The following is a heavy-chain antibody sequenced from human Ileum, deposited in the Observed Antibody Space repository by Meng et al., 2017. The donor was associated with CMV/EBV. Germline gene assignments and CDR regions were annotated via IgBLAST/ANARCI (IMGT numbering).Heavy chain of an antibody. CDR2: ISGSSSNI. CDR3: ARGFYNGMDV. CDR1: GLTFSNYN. Sequence: GESLKISCAASGLTFSNYNMNWVRQAPGKWLEWVSSISGSSSNIFYADSVKGRFTISRDNAKNSLYVQMNSLRAEDTAVYYCARGFYNGMDVWGQGTTVTVSS. J-gene: IGHJ6*02. V-gene: IGHV3-21*01.